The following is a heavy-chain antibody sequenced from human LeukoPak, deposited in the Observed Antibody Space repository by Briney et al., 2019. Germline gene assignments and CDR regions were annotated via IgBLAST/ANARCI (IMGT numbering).Heavy chain of an antibody. D-gene: IGHD5-24*01. CDR2: IPFDGSNE. CDR1: GFTFSNYG. J-gene: IGHJ4*02. Sequence: GKSLRLSCAASGFTFSNYGMHWVRQAPGKGLEWVALIPFDGSNEHYADSVKGRFTISRDNSKNTLYLQMNSRRGEDTAVYYCARKDPRGWLHDYWGQGTLVTVSS. CDR3: ARKDPRGWLHDY. V-gene: IGHV3-30*03.